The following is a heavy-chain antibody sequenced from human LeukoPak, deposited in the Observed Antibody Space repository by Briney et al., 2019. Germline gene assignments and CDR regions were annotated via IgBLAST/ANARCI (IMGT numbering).Heavy chain of an antibody. CDR3: ARVRDILAGYSVGSYYFDY. V-gene: IGHV3-20*04. D-gene: IGHD3-9*01. Sequence: GGSLRLSCAASGFTFDDYGMSWVRQAPGKGLEWVSGINWNGGSTGYADSVKCRFTISRDNAKNSLYLQMNSLRAEDTALYYCARVRDILAGYSVGSYYFDYWGQGTLITVSS. CDR1: GFTFDDYG. J-gene: IGHJ4*02. CDR2: INWNGGST.